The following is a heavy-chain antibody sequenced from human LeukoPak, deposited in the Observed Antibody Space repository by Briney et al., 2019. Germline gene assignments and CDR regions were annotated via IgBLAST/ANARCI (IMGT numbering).Heavy chain of an antibody. CDR1: GGSFSGYY. J-gene: IGHJ5*02. V-gene: IGHV4-34*01. D-gene: IGHD3-10*01. CDR2: INHSGST. CDR3: ARRMVPGSGFDP. Sequence: SETLSLTCAVYGGSFSGYYWSWIRQPPGKGLEWIGEINHSGSTNYNPSLKSRVTISVDTSKNQFSLKLSSVTAADTAVYYCARRMVPGSGFDPWGQGTLVTVSS.